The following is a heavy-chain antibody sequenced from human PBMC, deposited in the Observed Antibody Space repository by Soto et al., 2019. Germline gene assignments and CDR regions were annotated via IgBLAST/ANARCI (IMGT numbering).Heavy chain of an antibody. CDR1: GGSISSGDYY. V-gene: IGHV4-30-4*01. CDR3: ARVTFAAMAPYYFDY. CDR2: IYYSGST. J-gene: IGHJ4*02. Sequence: SETLSLTCTVSGGSISSGDYYWSWIRQPPGKGLEWIGYIYYSGSTYYNPSLKSRVTISVDTSKNQFSLKLSSVTAADTAVYYCARVTFAAMAPYYFDYWGQGTLVTVSS. D-gene: IGHD5-18*01.